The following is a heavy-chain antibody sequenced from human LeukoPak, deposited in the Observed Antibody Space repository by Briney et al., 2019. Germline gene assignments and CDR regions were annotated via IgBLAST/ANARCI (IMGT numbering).Heavy chain of an antibody. Sequence: PGGSLRLSCAASGFTFSSYAMSWVRQAPGKGLEWVSGISGSGGNTYYADSVKGRFTISRDNSKNTLFLQMNSLRAEDTAVYYCAKDPTGGYDFWSGYYFHPHYFDYWGQGTLVTVSS. CDR1: GFTFSSYA. D-gene: IGHD3-3*01. CDR2: ISGSGGNT. V-gene: IGHV3-23*01. CDR3: AKDPTGGYDFWSGYYFHPHYFDY. J-gene: IGHJ4*02.